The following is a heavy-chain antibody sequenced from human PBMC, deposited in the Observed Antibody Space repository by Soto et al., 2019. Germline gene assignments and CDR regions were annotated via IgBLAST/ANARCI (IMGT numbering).Heavy chain of an antibody. CDR3: ARDFTGLMVRGANKDY. V-gene: IGHV1-18*01. D-gene: IGHD3-10*01. CDR2: ISAYNGNT. J-gene: IGHJ4*02. CDR1: GYTFTSYG. Sequence: VKVSCKASGYTFTSYGISWVRQAPGQGLEWMGWISAYNGNTNYAQKLQGRVTMTTDTPTSTAYMELRSLRSDDTAVYYCARDFTGLMVRGANKDYWGPGTLVTVSS.